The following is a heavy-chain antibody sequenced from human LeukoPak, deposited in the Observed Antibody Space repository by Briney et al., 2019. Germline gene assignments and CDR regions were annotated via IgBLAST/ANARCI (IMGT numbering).Heavy chain of an antibody. Sequence: PSGTLCLTCAVSGGSPTSYSRSRIRQPPGKGLEWVGFISYNGNTKYNPSPTSRVTTSVDTPPNNLSPKLSSVTAAYTGVYYCARHREGAFDIWGRGTMVTV. D-gene: IGHD1-14*01. CDR2: ISYNGNT. CDR3: ARHREGAFDI. V-gene: IGHV4-59*01. J-gene: IGHJ3*02. CDR1: GGSPTSYS.